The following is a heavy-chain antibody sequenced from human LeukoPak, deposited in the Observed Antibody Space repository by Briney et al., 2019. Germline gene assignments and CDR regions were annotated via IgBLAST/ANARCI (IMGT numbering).Heavy chain of an antibody. CDR1: GFTFSSHS. CDR3: APGGFGSGSYYFQH. Sequence: GGSLRLSCAASGFTFSSHSMNWVRQAPGKGREWVSSISSSSSYIYYADSVKGRFTISRDNAKNSLYLQMNSLRAEDTAVYYCAPGGFGSGSYYFQHWGQGTLVTVSS. D-gene: IGHD3-10*01. CDR2: ISSSSSYI. J-gene: IGHJ1*01. V-gene: IGHV3-21*01.